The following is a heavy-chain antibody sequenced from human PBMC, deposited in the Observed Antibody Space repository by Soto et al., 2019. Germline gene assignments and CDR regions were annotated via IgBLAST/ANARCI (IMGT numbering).Heavy chain of an antibody. D-gene: IGHD2-15*01. J-gene: IGHJ6*02. CDR1: GGSISSGGYS. Sequence: QLQLQESGSGLVKPSQTLSLTCAVSGGSISSGGYSWSWIRQPPGKGLEWIGYIYHSGSTYYNPSRKSRVTISVDRSKNQFSLKVSSVTAADTAVYYCAREVVAATGGMDVWGQGTTVTVS. CDR2: IYHSGST. V-gene: IGHV4-30-2*01. CDR3: AREVVAATGGMDV.